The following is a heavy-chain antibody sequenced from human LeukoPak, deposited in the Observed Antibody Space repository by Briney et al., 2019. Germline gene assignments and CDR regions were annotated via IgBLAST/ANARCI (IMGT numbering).Heavy chain of an antibody. CDR1: GGTFSSYA. CDR3: ASSLTPISTYYYYYMDV. D-gene: IGHD1-1*01. CDR2: IIPIFGTA. V-gene: IGHV1-69*05. Sequence: SVKISCKASGGTFSSYAISWVRQDPGQGLEWMGGIIPIFGTANYAQKFQGRVTITTDESTSTAYMELSSLRSEDTAVYYCASSLTPISTYYYYYMDVWGKGTTVTVSS. J-gene: IGHJ6*03.